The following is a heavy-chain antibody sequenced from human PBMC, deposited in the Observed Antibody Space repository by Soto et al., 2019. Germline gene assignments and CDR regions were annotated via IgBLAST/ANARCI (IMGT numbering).Heavy chain of an antibody. D-gene: IGHD3-10*01. CDR3: ATFGVIGEPFDY. CDR2: IYYSGST. V-gene: IGHV4-30-4*01. J-gene: IGHJ4*02. Sequence: QVQLQESGPGLVKPSQTLSLTCTVSGGSISSGDYYWSWIRQPPGKGLEWIGYIYYSGSTYYNPSLKSRVTLSLDTPSNQFSLRLSSSTAADTAVYYCATFGVIGEPFDYWGQGTLVTVSS. CDR1: GGSISSGDYY.